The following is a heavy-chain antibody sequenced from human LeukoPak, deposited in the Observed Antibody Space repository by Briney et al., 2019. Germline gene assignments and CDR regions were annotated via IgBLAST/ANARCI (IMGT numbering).Heavy chain of an antibody. D-gene: IGHD2-21*02. CDR3: TGGGDFSSFDY. Sequence: SVKVSCKASGGTFSSYAISWVRQAPGQGLEWMGRIIPILGIANYAQKFQGRVTITADKSTSTAYMELSSLRSEDTAVYYCTGGGDFSSFDYWGQGTLVTVSS. CDR2: IIPILGIA. CDR1: GGTFSSYA. V-gene: IGHV1-69*04. J-gene: IGHJ4*02.